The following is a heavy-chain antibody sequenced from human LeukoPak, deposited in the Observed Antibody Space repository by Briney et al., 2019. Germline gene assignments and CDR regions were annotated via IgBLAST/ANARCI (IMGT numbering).Heavy chain of an antibody. CDR3: ARHLGLRADYYDCSGYPLDDAFDI. CDR1: GYSFTSYW. D-gene: IGHD3-22*01. CDR2: IYPGDSDT. V-gene: IGHV5-51*01. J-gene: IGHJ3*02. Sequence: GESLKISCKGSGYSFTSYWIGWVRQMPGKGLEWMGIIYPGDSDTRYSPSFQGQVTISADKSISTAYLQWSSLKASDTAMYYCARHLGLRADYYDCSGYPLDDAFDIWGQGTMVTVSS.